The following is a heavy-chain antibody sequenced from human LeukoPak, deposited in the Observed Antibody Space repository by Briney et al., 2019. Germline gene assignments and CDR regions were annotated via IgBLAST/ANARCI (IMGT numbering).Heavy chain of an antibody. D-gene: IGHD4-23*01. V-gene: IGHV3-23*01. CDR2: ISGSGAST. CDR3: AKDFNYGGNSGDAYDI. J-gene: IGHJ3*02. Sequence: GGSLSHSRAPSGFTFSRYAMRWLRQAPGKGLEWVSAISGSGASTYYADSVKGRFTISRDNSKNTLSLQMNSLRAEDTAIYYYAKDFNYGGNSGDAYDIWDRGTVVAVSS. CDR1: GFTFSRYA.